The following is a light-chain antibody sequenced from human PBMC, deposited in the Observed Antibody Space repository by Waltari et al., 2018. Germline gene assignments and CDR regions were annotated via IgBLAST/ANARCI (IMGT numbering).Light chain of an antibody. J-gene: IGLJ2*01. V-gene: IGLV2-14*01. Sequence: QSALTQPASVSGSPGQSVTIFCAGTSNDVGGYNSVSWYQEHPGQAPRVIIYDVTNRPSGVFDRFSGSKSGNTASLTISGLQAEDEADYYCSSQSSNDVVLFGGGTQLTVL. CDR2: DVT. CDR1: SNDVGGYNS. CDR3: SSQSSNDVVL.